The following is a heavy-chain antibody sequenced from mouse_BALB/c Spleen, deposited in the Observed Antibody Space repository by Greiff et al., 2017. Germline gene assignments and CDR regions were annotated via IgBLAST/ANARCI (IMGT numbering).Heavy chain of an antibody. CDR1: GFAFSSYD. CDR2: ISSGGGST. CDR3: ARHNPGNYFDD. Sequence: EVQLQESGGGLVKPGGSLKLSCAASGFAFSSYDMSWVRQTPEKRLEWVAYISSGGGSTYYPDTVKGRFTISRDNAKNTLYLQMSSLKSEDTAMYYCARHNPGNYFDDWGQGTTLTVSS. J-gene: IGHJ2*01. V-gene: IGHV5-12-1*01.